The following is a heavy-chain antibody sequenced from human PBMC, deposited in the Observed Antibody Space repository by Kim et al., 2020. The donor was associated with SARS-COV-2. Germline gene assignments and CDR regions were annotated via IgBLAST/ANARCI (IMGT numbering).Heavy chain of an antibody. Sequence: ASVKVSCKVSASEYRLSDLSMHWVRQAPGKGLQWMGAFDPEDGETTYAQVFLDRVTITEDTSTDTAYMELSSLTSDDTAVYYCTSEVSTRTFDVWGQGTLVTVSS. V-gene: IGHV1-24*01. CDR3: TSEVSTRTFDV. J-gene: IGHJ3*01. CDR1: ASEYRLSDLS. CDR2: FDPEDGET. D-gene: IGHD1-1*01.